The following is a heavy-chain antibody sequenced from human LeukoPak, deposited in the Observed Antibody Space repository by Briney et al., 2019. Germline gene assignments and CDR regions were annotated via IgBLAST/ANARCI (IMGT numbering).Heavy chain of an antibody. CDR2: ILYDGSIR. V-gene: IGHV3-30*02. J-gene: IGHJ3*02. Sequence: GGSLRLSCVGSGFTFSSYSMSWVRQAPGKGLEWVAFILYDGSIRYYADSVGGRFTISRDNSKNTLFLQMNGLRAEDTAVYYCAKRTLVRGVQFDAFDIWGQGTMVTVSS. D-gene: IGHD3-10*01. CDR1: GFTFSSYS. CDR3: AKRTLVRGVQFDAFDI.